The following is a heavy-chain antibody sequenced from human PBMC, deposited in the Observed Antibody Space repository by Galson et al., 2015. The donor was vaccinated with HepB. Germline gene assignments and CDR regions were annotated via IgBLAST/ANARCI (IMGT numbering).Heavy chain of an antibody. J-gene: IGHJ4*02. CDR1: GGTFSSYA. V-gene: IGHV1-69*13. Sequence: SVKVSCKASGGTFSSYAISWVRQAPGQGLEWMGGIIPIFGTANYAQKFQGRVTITADESTSTAYMELSSLRSEDTAMYYCASITSAAFDYWGQGTLVTVSS. CDR2: IIPIFGTA. CDR3: ASITSAAFDY.